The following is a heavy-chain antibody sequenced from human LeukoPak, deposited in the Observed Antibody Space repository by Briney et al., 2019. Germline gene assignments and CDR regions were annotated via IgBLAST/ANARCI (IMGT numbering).Heavy chain of an antibody. CDR3: AKVSGSAGTTSDY. V-gene: IGHV3-53*01. D-gene: IGHD1-1*01. CDR1: GFTVSTNS. Sequence: PGGSLRLSCTVSGFTVSTNSMSWVRQAPGKGLEWVSFIYSDNTHYSDSVKGRFTISRDNAKNSLYLQMNSLRAEDTAVYYCAKVSGSAGTTSDYWGQGTLVTVSS. CDR2: IYSDNT. J-gene: IGHJ4*02.